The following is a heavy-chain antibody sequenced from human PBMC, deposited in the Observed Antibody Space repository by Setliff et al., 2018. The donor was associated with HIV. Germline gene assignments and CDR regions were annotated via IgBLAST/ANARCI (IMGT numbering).Heavy chain of an antibody. D-gene: IGHD2-8*01. J-gene: IGHJ4*02. CDR3: ARVNDILLGYWVGYFDY. CDR2: ISAYNGNT. Sequence: GASVKVSCKASGYTFISYTMHWVRQAPGQRLEWMGWISAYNGNTNYAQKFRGRVTLTTDTSTSTAYMELRSLRSDDTAVYYCARVNDILLGYWVGYFDYWGQGTLVTVSS. CDR1: GYTFISYT. V-gene: IGHV1-18*01.